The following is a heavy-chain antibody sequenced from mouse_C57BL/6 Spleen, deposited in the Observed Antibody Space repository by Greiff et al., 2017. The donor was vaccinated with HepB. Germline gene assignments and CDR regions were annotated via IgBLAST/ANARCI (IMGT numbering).Heavy chain of an antibody. CDR3: ARSEGNPFAY. CDR2: INPNNGGT. Sequence: EVQLQQSGPELVKPGASVKISCRASGYTFTDYYMNWVKQSHGKSLEWIGDINPNNGGTSYNQKFKGKATLTVDKSSSTAYMELRSLTSEDSAVYYCARSEGNPFAYWGQGTLVTVSA. J-gene: IGHJ3*01. V-gene: IGHV1-26*01. CDR1: GYTFTDYY. D-gene: IGHD2-1*01.